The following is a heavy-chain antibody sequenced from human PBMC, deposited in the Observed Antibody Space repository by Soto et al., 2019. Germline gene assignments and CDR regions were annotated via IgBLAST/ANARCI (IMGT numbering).Heavy chain of an antibody. CDR3: ASDIVVVPAAINGDDAFDI. J-gene: IGHJ3*02. CDR1: GGSISSSSYY. V-gene: IGHV4-39*01. D-gene: IGHD2-2*02. CDR2: IYYSGST. Sequence: QLQLQESGPGLVKPSETLSLTCTVSGGSISSSSYYWGWIRQPPGKGLEWIGSIYYSGSTYYNPSLKSRVTISVDTSKNQFSLKLSSVTAADTAVYYCASDIVVVPAAINGDDAFDIWGQGTMVTVSS.